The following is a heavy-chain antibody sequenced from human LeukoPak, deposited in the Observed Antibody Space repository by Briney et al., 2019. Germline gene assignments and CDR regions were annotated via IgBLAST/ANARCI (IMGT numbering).Heavy chain of an antibody. Sequence: PGGSLRLSCAASGFTFSSYWMHWVRHAPGKGLVWVSRINSDGSSTSYADSVRGRFTISRDNAKNTLYLQMNSLRAEDTAVYYCARDRYDFWSAHDAFDIWGQGTMVTVSS. D-gene: IGHD3-3*01. CDR1: GFTFSSYW. V-gene: IGHV3-74*01. CDR3: ARDRYDFWSAHDAFDI. J-gene: IGHJ3*02. CDR2: INSDGSST.